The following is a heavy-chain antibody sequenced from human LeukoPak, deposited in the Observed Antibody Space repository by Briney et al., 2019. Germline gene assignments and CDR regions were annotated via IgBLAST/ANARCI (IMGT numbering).Heavy chain of an antibody. V-gene: IGHV4-39*07. J-gene: IGHJ4*02. Sequence: SETLSLTCTVSGGSISSSSYYWGWIRQPPGKGLEWIGSVYYSGSTYYNPSLKSRVTISVDTSKNQFSLKLSSVTAADTAVYYCARENIVVVPAEFDYWGQGTLVTVSS. D-gene: IGHD2-2*01. CDR3: ARENIVVVPAEFDY. CDR1: GGSISSSSYY. CDR2: VYYSGST.